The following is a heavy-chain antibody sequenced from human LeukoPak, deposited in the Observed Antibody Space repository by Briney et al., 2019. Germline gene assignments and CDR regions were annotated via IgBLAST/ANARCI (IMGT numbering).Heavy chain of an antibody. D-gene: IGHD4-17*01. CDR3: ARQPYYGDYGRAFDI. V-gene: IGHV5-51*01. CDR1: GYSFTSYW. CDR2: IYPGDSDT. J-gene: IGHJ3*02. Sequence: GESLRISCKGSGYSFTSYWIGWVRQMPGKGLEWMGIIYPGDSDTRYSPSFQGQVTISADKSISTAYLQWSSLKASDTAMYYCARQPYYGDYGRAFDIWGQGTMVTVSS.